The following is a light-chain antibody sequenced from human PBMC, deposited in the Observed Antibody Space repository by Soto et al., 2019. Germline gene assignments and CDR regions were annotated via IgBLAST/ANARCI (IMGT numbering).Light chain of an antibody. CDR1: SSDVGNYNL. CDR2: EVS. Sequence: QSALTQPASVSGSPGQSITISCTGTSSDVGNYNLVSWYQQHPGKAPKLMIYEVSERPSGVSNRFSGSKSGNTASLIISGLQAEDEADYYCCSYAGGTTLLFGGGTKLTVL. J-gene: IGLJ2*01. CDR3: CSYAGGTTLL. V-gene: IGLV2-23*01.